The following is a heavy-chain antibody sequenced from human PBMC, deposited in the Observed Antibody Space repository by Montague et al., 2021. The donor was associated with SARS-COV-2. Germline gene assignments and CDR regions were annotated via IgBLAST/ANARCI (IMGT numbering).Heavy chain of an antibody. Sequence: SLRLSCAASGFTFSSYAMHWVRQAPGKGLEWVAVISYDGSNKYYADSVKGRFTISRDNSKNTLYLQMNSLRAEDTAVYYCARDGSWYYDSSGYYYRPHLGGDASYFDYWGQGTLVTVSS. V-gene: IGHV3-30-3*01. D-gene: IGHD3-22*01. CDR2: ISYDGSNK. CDR3: ARDGSWYYDSSGYYYRPHLGGDASYFDY. J-gene: IGHJ4*02. CDR1: GFTFSSYA.